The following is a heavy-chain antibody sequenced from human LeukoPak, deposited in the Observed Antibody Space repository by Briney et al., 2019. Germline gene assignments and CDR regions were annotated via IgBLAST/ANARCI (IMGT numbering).Heavy chain of an antibody. Sequence: SETLSLTCTVSGGSISSYYWSWIRQPPGKGLEWIGYIYYSGSTNYNPSLKSRVTISADTSKNQFSLKLSSVTAADTAVYYCARLPYYDSSGYYVLDYWGQGTLVTVSS. CDR2: IYYSGST. V-gene: IGHV4-59*08. J-gene: IGHJ4*02. CDR1: GGSISSYY. D-gene: IGHD3-22*01. CDR3: ARLPYYDSSGYYVLDY.